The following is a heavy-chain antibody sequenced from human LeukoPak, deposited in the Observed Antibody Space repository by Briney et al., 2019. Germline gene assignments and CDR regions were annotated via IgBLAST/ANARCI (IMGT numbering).Heavy chain of an antibody. V-gene: IGHV3-30*04. J-gene: IGHJ4*02. CDR1: GFTFSSYA. Sequence: GGSLRLSCAASGFTFSSYAMHWVRQAPGKGLEWVAVISYDGSNKYYADSVKGRFTISRDNSKNTLYLQMNSLRAEDTAVYYCAKDGGGGDPLDYWGQGTLVTVSS. CDR2: ISYDGSNK. CDR3: AKDGGGGDPLDY. D-gene: IGHD2-21*02.